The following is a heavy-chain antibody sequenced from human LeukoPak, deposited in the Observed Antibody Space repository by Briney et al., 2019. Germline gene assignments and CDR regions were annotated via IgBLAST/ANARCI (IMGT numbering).Heavy chain of an antibody. CDR3: ARAGEQQLVGWFDP. J-gene: IGHJ5*02. V-gene: IGHV4-59*01. D-gene: IGHD6-13*01. CDR1: GGSISSYY. Sequence: SETLSLTCTVSGGSISSYYWSWIRQPPGKGLEWIGYIYYSGSTNYNPPLKSRVTISVDTSKNQFSLKLSSVTGADTAVYYCARAGEQQLVGWFDPWGQGTLVTVSS. CDR2: IYYSGST.